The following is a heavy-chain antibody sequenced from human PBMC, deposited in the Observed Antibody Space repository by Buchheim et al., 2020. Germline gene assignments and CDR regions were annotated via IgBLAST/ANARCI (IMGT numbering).Heavy chain of an antibody. CDR1: GFTFSSYW. J-gene: IGHJ4*02. CDR3: ARRTNDYGDYGLEWPLWYFDY. CDR2: IKQDGSEK. Sequence: EVQLVESGGGLVQPGGSLRLSCAASGFTFSSYWMSWVRQAPGKGLEWVANIKQDGSEKYYVDSVKGRFTISRDNAKNSLYLQMNSLRAEDTAVYYCARRTNDYGDYGLEWPLWYFDYWGQGTL. V-gene: IGHV3-7*01. D-gene: IGHD4-17*01.